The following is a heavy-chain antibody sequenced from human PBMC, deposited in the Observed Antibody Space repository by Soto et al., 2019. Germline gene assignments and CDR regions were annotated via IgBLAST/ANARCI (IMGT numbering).Heavy chain of an antibody. Sequence: EVQLVQSGAEVKKPGESLRISCKGSGYSFTSYWISWVRQMPGKGLEWMGRIDPSDSYTNYSPSFQGHVTISADKSIXXAYLQWSSLKASDTAMYYCARPRWYGRLGYYGMDVWGQGTTVTVSS. CDR2: IDPSDSYT. V-gene: IGHV5-10-1*01. CDR1: GYSFTSYW. J-gene: IGHJ6*02. CDR3: ARPRWYGRLGYYGMDV. D-gene: IGHD6-13*01.